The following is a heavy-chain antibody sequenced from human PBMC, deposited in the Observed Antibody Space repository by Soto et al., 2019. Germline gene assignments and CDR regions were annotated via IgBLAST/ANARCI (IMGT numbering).Heavy chain of an antibody. Sequence: QITLKESGPTLVKPTQTLTLTCTFSGFSLSTSGVGVGWIRQPPGKALEWLALIYWDDDKRYSSSLKSRLTIXXDXSRXQVTLTITNKDPVDTATYYCAHSGPAYRGFWWFDPWGQGTLVTVSS. J-gene: IGHJ5*02. V-gene: IGHV2-5*02. CDR2: IYWDDDK. D-gene: IGHD2-21*01. CDR1: GFSLSTSGVG. CDR3: AHSGPAYRGFWWFDP.